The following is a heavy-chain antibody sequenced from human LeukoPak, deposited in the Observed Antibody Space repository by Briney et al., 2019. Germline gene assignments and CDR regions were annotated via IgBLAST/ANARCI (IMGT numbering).Heavy chain of an antibody. V-gene: IGHV1-2*02. CDR1: GYTFTGYY. CDR3: ARENDFWSGYHDY. J-gene: IGHJ4*02. CDR2: INPNSGGT. D-gene: IGHD3-3*01. Sequence: ASVKVSXKASGYTFTGYYMHWVRQAPGQGLEWMGWINPNSGGTNYAQKFQGRVTMTRDTSISTAYMELSRLRSDDTAVYYCARENDFWSGYHDYWGQGTLVTVPS.